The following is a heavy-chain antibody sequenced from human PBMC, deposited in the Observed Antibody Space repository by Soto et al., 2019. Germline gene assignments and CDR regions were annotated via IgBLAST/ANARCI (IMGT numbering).Heavy chain of an antibody. D-gene: IGHD3-3*01. Sequence: PSETLSLTCTVSGGSISSYYWSWIRQPPGKGLEWIGYIYYSGSTNYNPALKSRVTISLDTSKNQFSLKLSSVTAADTAVYYCARAKIFDFWSAYPRPYFGYYYMDVWGKGTTVTVSS. J-gene: IGHJ6*03. CDR1: GGSISSYY. V-gene: IGHV4-59*01. CDR3: ARAKIFDFWSAYPRPYFGYYYMDV. CDR2: IYYSGST.